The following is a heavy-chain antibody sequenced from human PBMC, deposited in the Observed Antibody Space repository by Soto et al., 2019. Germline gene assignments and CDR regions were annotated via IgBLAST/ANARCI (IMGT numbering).Heavy chain of an antibody. V-gene: IGHV4-59*01. CDR1: GGSISSNY. CDR3: ARYRREAVAGYTLDN. Sequence: PSETLSLTCTVSGGSISSNYWTWIRQPPAKGLEWIGYVYNSGSTNYNPSLKSRVTISEDTSKSQFSLKVNSMTAADTAVYYCARYRREAVAGYTLDNWGQGMLVTVSS. J-gene: IGHJ4*02. CDR2: VYNSGST. D-gene: IGHD6-13*01.